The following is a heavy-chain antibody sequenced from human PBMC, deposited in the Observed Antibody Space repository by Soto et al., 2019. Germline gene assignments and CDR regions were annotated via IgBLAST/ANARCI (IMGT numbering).Heavy chain of an antibody. CDR3: TTLLWYNWNYPSTVDY. Sequence: GESLKISCAASGFTFSNAWMNWVRQAPGKGLEWVGRIKSKTDGGTTDYAAPVKGRFTISRDDSKNTLYLQMNSLKTEDTAVYYCTTLLWYNWNYPSTVDYWGQGTLVTVSS. CDR1: GFTFSNAW. J-gene: IGHJ4*02. V-gene: IGHV3-15*07. D-gene: IGHD1-7*01. CDR2: IKSKTDGGTT.